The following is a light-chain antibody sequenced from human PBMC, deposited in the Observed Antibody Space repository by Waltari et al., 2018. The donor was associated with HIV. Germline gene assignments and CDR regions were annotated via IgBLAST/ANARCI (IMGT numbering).Light chain of an antibody. J-gene: IGKJ2*01. CDR1: QGINKY. V-gene: IGKV1-39*01. CDR2: AAS. CDR3: QQTYSTPTT. Sequence: DIQLTQSPSSLSASVGDRFTIACRASQGINKYLNWYRQKPGKAPELLIYAASNLQSGVPAMFSASGSGTDFTLTITSLQPEDFATYYCQQTYSTPTTFGQGTKLE.